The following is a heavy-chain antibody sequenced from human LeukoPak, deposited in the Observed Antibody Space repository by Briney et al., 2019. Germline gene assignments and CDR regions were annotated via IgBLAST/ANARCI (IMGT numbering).Heavy chain of an antibody. CDR3: AKHGPGGTDYFDY. CDR1: GFTFSRYT. CDR2: IDADNKYI. V-gene: IGHV3-21*04. J-gene: IGHJ4*02. Sequence: GGSLRLSCAASGFTFSRYTMNWGRQAPGTGLEWVSSIDADNKYIYYADSVKGRFTISRDNSKNTLYLQMNSLRAEDTAVYYCAKHGPGGTDYFDYWGQGTLVTVSS. D-gene: IGHD2-8*02.